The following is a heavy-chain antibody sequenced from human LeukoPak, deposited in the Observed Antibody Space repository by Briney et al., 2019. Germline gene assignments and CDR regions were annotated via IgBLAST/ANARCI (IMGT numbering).Heavy chain of an antibody. CDR3: ARAKWSDYGGTSDAFDI. V-gene: IGHV4-39*07. CDR2: IYSSGST. Sequence: PSETLSLTCTVSGASVSGSPYYWGWIRQPPGKGLEWIGSIYSSGSTYYNASLKSRVTISVDTSKNQFSLKLSSVTAADTAVYYCARAKWSDYGGTSDAFDIWGQGTMVTVSS. D-gene: IGHD4-23*01. CDR1: GASVSGSPYY. J-gene: IGHJ3*02.